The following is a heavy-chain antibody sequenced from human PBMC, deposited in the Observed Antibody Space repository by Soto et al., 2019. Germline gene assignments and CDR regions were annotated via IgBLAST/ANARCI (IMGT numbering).Heavy chain of an antibody. J-gene: IGHJ4*02. CDR2: ILHSGST. D-gene: IGHD1-1*01. V-gene: IGHV4-30-4*01. CDR3: ARAPENSENWNPYYFDY. CDR1: GVSISSGDTY. Sequence: QVQLQESGPRLVKPSQTLSLTCSVSGVSISSGDTYWAWLRQAPGKGLEWIGYILHSGSTYYNPSLDSRLTISLDTSKNQFSLRLRSVTAADTAVYFCARAPENSENWNPYYFDYWGQGTLVTVSP.